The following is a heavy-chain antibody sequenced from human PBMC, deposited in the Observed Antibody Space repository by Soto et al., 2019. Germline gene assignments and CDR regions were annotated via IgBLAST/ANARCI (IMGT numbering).Heavy chain of an antibody. CDR1: GYIFTAYG. J-gene: IGHJ4*02. Sequence: ASVKVSCKTSGYIFTAYGLAWLRQAPGQRPEWMGWVSTNDDRTNYAQKFQGRVTMTTDRSTTTTSMELRSLRPDDTAVYYCARELNTESSAYYSFAFWGQGTLFTVAS. CDR2: VSTNDDRT. D-gene: IGHD3-22*01. V-gene: IGHV1-18*01. CDR3: ARELNTESSAYYSFAF.